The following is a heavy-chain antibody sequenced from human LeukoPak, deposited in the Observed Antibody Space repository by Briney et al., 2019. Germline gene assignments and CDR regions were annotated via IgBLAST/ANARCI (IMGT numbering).Heavy chain of an antibody. CDR2: ISYDGINK. V-gene: IGHV3-30*18. CDR1: GFTFNSYG. Sequence: GRSLRLSCAASGFTFNSYGMHWVRQAPGKGLDWVAVISYDGINKYYADSVKGRFTISRDNSKNTQYLQMNSLRAEDTAVYYCAKETNIAARPIYDYWGQGTLVTVSS. CDR3: AKETNIAARPIYDY. D-gene: IGHD6-6*01. J-gene: IGHJ4*02.